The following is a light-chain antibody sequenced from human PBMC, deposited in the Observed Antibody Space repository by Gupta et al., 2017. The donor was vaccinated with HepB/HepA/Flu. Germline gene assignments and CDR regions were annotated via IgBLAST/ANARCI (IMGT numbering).Light chain of an antibody. V-gene: IGLV3-1*01. J-gene: IGLJ2*01. CDR3: QAWDSSTSVV. Sequence: SYELTQPPSVPVSPGPTASITCSGGKLGDKYACWYQQKPGQSPVLVIYQDSKRPSGIPERFSGSNAGNTATLTISGTQAMDEADYYCQAWDSSTSVVFGGGTKLTVL. CDR1: KLGDKY. CDR2: QDS.